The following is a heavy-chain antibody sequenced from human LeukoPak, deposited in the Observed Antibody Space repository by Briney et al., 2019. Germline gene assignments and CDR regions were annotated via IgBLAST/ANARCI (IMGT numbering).Heavy chain of an antibody. CDR1: GFTFTSYS. V-gene: IGHV3-48*01. J-gene: IGHJ4*02. D-gene: IGHD6-6*01. Sequence: GGSLRLSCAASGFTFTSYSMNWVRQAPGQGLEWVSYISTSSSTTYYADSVKGRFTISRDNAKNSLYLQMNSLRAEDTAVYYCASEGSSSSGNFDYWGRGTLVTVSS. CDR2: ISTSSSTT. CDR3: ASEGSSSSGNFDY.